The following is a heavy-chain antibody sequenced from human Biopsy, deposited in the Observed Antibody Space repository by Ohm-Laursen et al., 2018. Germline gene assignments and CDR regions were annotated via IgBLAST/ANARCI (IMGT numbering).Heavy chain of an antibody. V-gene: IGHV4-59*01. Sequence: SETLTLTCTVSGASISSYYWSWIRQPPGKGLVWIGYVYYTGSTDYNPSLQSRVTISVDTSKNHFSLRLRSVTPADTAIYYCARDRGYYSDRTVPGYFDLWGRGTLVTVSS. CDR3: ARDRGYYSDRTVPGYFDL. CDR1: GASISSYY. CDR2: VYYTGST. J-gene: IGHJ2*01. D-gene: IGHD3-22*01.